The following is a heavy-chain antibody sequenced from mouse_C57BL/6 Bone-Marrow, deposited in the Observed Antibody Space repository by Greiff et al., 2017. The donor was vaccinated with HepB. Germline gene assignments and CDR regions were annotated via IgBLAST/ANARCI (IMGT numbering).Heavy chain of an antibody. Sequence: VKLKESGPGLVAPSQSLSITCTVSGFSLTSYGVDWVRQSPGKGLEWLGVIWGVGSTNYNSALKSRLSISKDNSKSQVFLKMNSLQTDDTAMYYCAIIYYDYDGYYAMDYWGQGTSVTVSS. CDR1: GFSLTSYG. J-gene: IGHJ4*01. D-gene: IGHD2-4*01. CDR2: IWGVGST. CDR3: AIIYYDYDGYYAMDY. V-gene: IGHV2-6*01.